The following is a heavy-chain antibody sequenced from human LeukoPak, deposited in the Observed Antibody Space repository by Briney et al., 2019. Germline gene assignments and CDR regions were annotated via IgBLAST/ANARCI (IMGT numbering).Heavy chain of an antibody. CDR2: ISGSGGST. Sequence: ETLSLTCAVYGGAFSSYYWSWIRQPPGKGLEWVSAISGSGGSTYYADSVKGRFTISRDNSKNTLYLQMNSLRAGDTAVYYCARAGGGKIGWNWFDPWGQGTLVTISS. CDR3: ARAGGGKIGWNWFDP. CDR1: GGAFSSYY. V-gene: IGHV3-23*01. J-gene: IGHJ5*02. D-gene: IGHD2-15*01.